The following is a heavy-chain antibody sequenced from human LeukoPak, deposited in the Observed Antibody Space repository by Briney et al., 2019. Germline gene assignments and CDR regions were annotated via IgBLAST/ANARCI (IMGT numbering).Heavy chain of an antibody. V-gene: IGHV1-2*02. Sequence: ASVKVSCKASGYTFTGYYMHWVRPAPGQGLEWMGWINPNSGGTNYAQKFQGRVTMTRDTSISTAYMELSRLRSDDTAVYYCARAILPSIAARPGYYYGMDVWGQGTTVTVSS. CDR1: GYTFTGYY. J-gene: IGHJ6*02. CDR2: INPNSGGT. D-gene: IGHD6-6*01. CDR3: ARAILPSIAARPGYYYGMDV.